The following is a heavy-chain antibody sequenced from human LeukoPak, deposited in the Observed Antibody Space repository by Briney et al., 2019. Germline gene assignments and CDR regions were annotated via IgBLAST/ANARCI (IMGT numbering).Heavy chain of an antibody. CDR3: ARSGSSGYYFDY. CDR2: IGTAGDT. D-gene: IGHD3-22*01. V-gene: IGHV3-13*01. Sequence: GGSLRLSCAASGFTFSSYDMHWVRQATGKGLEWVSAIGTAGDTYYPGSVRGRFTISRENAKNSLYLQMNSLRAGDTAVYYRARSGSSGYYFDYWGQGTLVTVSS. J-gene: IGHJ4*02. CDR1: GFTFSSYD.